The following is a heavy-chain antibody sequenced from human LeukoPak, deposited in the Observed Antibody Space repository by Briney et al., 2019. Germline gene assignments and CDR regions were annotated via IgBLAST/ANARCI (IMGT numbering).Heavy chain of an antibody. D-gene: IGHD1-1*01. CDR1: GGSISSYY. CDR3: ARQLERRPLDY. Sequence: SETLSLTCTVSGGSISSYYWGWIRQPPGKGLEWIGSIYYSGSTYCNPSLKSRVTISVDTSKNQFSLKLSSVTAADTAVYYCARQLERRPLDYWGQGTLVTVSS. V-gene: IGHV4-39*01. CDR2: IYYSGST. J-gene: IGHJ4*02.